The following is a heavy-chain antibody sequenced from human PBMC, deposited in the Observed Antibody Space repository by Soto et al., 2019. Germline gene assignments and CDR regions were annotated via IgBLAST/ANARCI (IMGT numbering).Heavy chain of an antibody. J-gene: IGHJ4*02. CDR2: IHYNGNT. CDR1: GDSISSYS. D-gene: IGHD2-2*03. CDR3: AREGNLGRWIQPLDS. V-gene: IGHV4-59*01. Sequence: QVQLQVSGPGLVKPSETLSLTCTVSGDSISSYSWSWIRQPPGKGLEWIGNIHYNGNTKYSPSLKRRVTMSVDTSKTHFSLKLISVTTADTAVYFWAREGNLGRWIQPLDSWGQGTLVTVSS.